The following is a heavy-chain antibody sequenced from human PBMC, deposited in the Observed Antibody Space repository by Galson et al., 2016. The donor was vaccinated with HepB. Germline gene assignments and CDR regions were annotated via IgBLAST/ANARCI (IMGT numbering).Heavy chain of an antibody. J-gene: IGHJ4*02. V-gene: IGHV3-7*01. D-gene: IGHD4-17*01. CDR2: INEDGNEK. CDR1: GFTFSNYW. CDR3: VRPYGDYGAHFDY. Sequence: SLRLSCAASGFTFSNYWMSWVRQAPGKGLEWVATINEDGNEKYYVDSVKGRLTISRDNAKNSLYLQMNSLRAEDSAVYYCVRPYGDYGAHFDYWGQGTLVIVSS.